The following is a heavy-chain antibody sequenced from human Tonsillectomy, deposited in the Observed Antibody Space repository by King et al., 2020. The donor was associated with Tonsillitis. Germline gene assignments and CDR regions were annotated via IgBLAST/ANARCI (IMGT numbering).Heavy chain of an antibody. CDR3: ASSRITMVRGVNFYYYYYGMDV. CDR2: IYYSGST. Sequence: QLQESGPGLVKPSQTLSLTCTVSGGSISSGDYYWSWIRQPPGKGLEWIGYIYYSGSTYYNPSLKSRVTISVDTSKNQFSLKLSSVTAADTAVYYCASSRITMVRGVNFYYYYYGMDVWGQGTTVTVSS. V-gene: IGHV4-30-4*01. CDR1: GGSISSGDYY. D-gene: IGHD3-10*01. J-gene: IGHJ6*02.